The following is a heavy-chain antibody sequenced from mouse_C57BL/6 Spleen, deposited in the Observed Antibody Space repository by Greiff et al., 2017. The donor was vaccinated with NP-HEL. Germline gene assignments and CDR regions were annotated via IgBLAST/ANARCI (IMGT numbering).Heavy chain of an antibody. CDR3: TRHITTVVAWSIDY. D-gene: IGHD1-1*01. V-gene: IGHV14-1*01. CDR2: IDPEDGDT. Sequence: EVQLQESGAELVRPGASVKLSCTASGFNIKDYYMHWVKQRPEQGLEWIGRIDPEDGDTEYAPKFQGKATMTADTSSNTAYMQLSSLTSEDTAIYYCTRHITTVVAWSIDYWGQGTSVTVSS. CDR1: GFNIKDYY. J-gene: IGHJ4*01.